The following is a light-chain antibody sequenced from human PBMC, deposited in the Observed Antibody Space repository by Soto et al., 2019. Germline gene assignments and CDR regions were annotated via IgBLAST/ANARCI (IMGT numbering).Light chain of an antibody. V-gene: IGLV4-69*01. J-gene: IGLJ3*02. CDR2: LNSDGSH. Sequence: QAVVTQSPSASASLGASVKLTCTLSSGHSSYAIAWHQQQPEKGPRYLMKLNSDGSHSKGDGIPDRFSGSSSGAERYLTISSLQSEDEADYYCQTWGTGIHGVFGGGTKL. CDR3: QTWGTGIHGV. CDR1: SGHSSYA.